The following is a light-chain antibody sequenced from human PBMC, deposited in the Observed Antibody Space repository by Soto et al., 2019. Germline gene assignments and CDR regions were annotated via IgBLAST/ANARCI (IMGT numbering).Light chain of an antibody. CDR1: QSISTY. CDR3: QQSYSTPWT. V-gene: IGKV1-39*01. J-gene: IGKJ1*01. Sequence: DIKMTQSPSSLSASVGNRVTITCRASQSISTYLNWYQKKPGKAPNLLIYDASRLQSGVPSRFSGSGGGTDFTLTISSLQPEDFATYYCQQSYSTPWTFGQGAIVDIK. CDR2: DAS.